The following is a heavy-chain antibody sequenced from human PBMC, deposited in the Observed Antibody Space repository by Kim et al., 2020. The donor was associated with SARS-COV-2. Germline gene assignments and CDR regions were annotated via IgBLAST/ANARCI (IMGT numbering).Heavy chain of an antibody. Sequence: SVKVSCKASGGTFSSYGISWVRQAPGQGLEWMGGIIPIFGTANYAQKFQGRITITADESTSTAYMELSSLRSEDTAVYYCARAGWTTWGGRTPGPFDYWGQGTLVTVSS. J-gene: IGHJ4*02. CDR3: ARAGWTTWGGRTPGPFDY. CDR1: GGTFSSYG. CDR2: IIPIFGTA. D-gene: IGHD7-27*01. V-gene: IGHV1-69*13.